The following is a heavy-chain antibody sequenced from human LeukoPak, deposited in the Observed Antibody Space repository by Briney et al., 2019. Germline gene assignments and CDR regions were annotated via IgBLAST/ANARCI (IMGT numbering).Heavy chain of an antibody. V-gene: IGHV4-59*01. CDR3: VRDGQDGIYYGSGSYYPNWFDP. D-gene: IGHD3-10*01. CDR2: IYYSGST. Sequence: SETLSLTCTVSGGSISSYYWSWIRQPPGKGLEWIGYIYYSGSTNYNPSLKSRVTISVDTSKNQFSLKLSSVTAADTAVYYCVRDGQDGIYYGSGSYYPNWFDPWGQGTLVTVSS. CDR1: GGSISSYY. J-gene: IGHJ5*02.